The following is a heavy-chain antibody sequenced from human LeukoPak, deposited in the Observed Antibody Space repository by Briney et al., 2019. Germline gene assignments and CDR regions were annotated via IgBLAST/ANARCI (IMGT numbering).Heavy chain of an antibody. Sequence: GGSLRLSCAASGFTFSNAWMSWARQAPGKGLEWVGRIKSKTDGGTTDYAAPVKGRFTISRDDSKNTLYLQMNSLRAEDTAVYYCARYTEYYFDYWGQGTLVTVSS. CDR1: GFTFSNAW. CDR2: IKSKTDGGTT. D-gene: IGHD5-12*01. V-gene: IGHV3-15*01. CDR3: ARYTEYYFDY. J-gene: IGHJ4*02.